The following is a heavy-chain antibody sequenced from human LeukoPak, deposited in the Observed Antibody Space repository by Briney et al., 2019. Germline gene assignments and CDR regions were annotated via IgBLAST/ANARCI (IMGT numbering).Heavy chain of an antibody. J-gene: IGHJ6*03. Sequence: GRSLRLSCAASGFTFSGYGMHWVRQAPGKGLEWVAVISYDGSNKYYADSVKGRFTISRDNSKNTLYLQMNSLRAEDTAVYYCEKDFWSGPVPSDYYYYYMDVWGKGTTVTVSS. CDR2: ISYDGSNK. V-gene: IGHV3-30*18. D-gene: IGHD3-3*01. CDR1: GFTFSGYG. CDR3: EKDFWSGPVPSDYYYYYMDV.